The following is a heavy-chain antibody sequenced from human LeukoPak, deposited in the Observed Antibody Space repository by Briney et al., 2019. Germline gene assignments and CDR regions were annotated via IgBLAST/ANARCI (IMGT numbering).Heavy chain of an antibody. V-gene: IGHV3-33*08. CDR2: IWYDGSNK. D-gene: IGHD6-13*01. Sequence: PGRSLRLSCAASGFTFSSYGMHWVRQAPGKGLEWVAVIWYDGSNKYYADSVKGRFTISRDNSKNTLYLQMNSLRAEDTAVYYCARSANSGWLDYWGQGTLVTVSS. CDR1: GFTFSSYG. CDR3: ARSANSGWLDY. J-gene: IGHJ4*02.